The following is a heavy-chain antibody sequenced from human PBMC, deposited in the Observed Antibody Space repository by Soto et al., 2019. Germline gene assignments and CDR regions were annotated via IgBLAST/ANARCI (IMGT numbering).Heavy chain of an antibody. CDR2: ISGSGVST. CDR3: AKSPGSGWAYYYYGMDV. D-gene: IGHD6-19*01. CDR1: GFSFSSYA. J-gene: IGHJ6*02. Sequence: PGGSLRLSCAASGFSFSSYAMSWARQAPDKGLEWVSAISGSGVSTYYADSVKGRFTISRDTSKNTLFLQMNSLRAEDTAVYYCAKSPGSGWAYYYYGMDVWGQENTVTVSS. V-gene: IGHV3-23*01.